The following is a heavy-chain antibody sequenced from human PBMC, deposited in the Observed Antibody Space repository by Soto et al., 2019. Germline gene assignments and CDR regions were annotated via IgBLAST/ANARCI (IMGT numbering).Heavy chain of an antibody. CDR2: IYGNDDK. CDR1: GSSLSTSGVG. D-gene: IGHD3-3*01. CDR3: AHNVLRLLEGGWGARHDAFDI. J-gene: IGHJ3*02. V-gene: IGHV2-5*01. Sequence: QITLQEAGPTLVNPTQTLTLTGTFSGSSLSTSGVGVGWIRQPPGKALEWLALIYGNDDKRYSPSLKSRLTTTQNTTKNQVVLTMTNMDPVDTATYYCAHNVLRLLEGGWGARHDAFDIWGQGTLVAFSS.